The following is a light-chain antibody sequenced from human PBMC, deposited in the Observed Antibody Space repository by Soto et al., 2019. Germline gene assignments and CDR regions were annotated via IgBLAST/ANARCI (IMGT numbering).Light chain of an antibody. V-gene: IGLV2-14*01. CDR3: TSYSSSSPVL. CDR1: SSDVGAYNY. Sequence: QSALTQPASVSGSLGQSITISCTGTSSDVGAYNYVSRYQQHPDKAPKLLIFEVTNRPSGVSGRFSGSKSGITASLSISGLQPEDEADYYCTSYSSSSPVLFGGGTKVTVL. J-gene: IGLJ2*01. CDR2: EVT.